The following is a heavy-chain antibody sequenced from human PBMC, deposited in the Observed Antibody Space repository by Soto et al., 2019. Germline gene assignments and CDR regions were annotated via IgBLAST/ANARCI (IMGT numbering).Heavy chain of an antibody. CDR3: AGRASRYYYDSSGYFDY. CDR1: GGSISGYY. CDR2: IYYSGTT. J-gene: IGHJ4*02. Sequence: SETLSLTCTVSGGSISGYYWSWIRQPPGKGLEWIGYIYYSGTTSYNPSLNSRVTMSVDTSKNQFSLKLSSVTAADTAVYYCAGRASRYYYDSSGYFDYWGQGTLVTVSS. D-gene: IGHD3-22*01. V-gene: IGHV4-59*01.